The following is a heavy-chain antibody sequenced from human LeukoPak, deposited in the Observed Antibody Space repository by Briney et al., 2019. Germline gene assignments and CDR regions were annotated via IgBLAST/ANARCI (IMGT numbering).Heavy chain of an antibody. J-gene: IGHJ4*02. Sequence: PGGSLRLSCAASGFTFSSYSMNWVRQAPGKGLEWVSSISGSSSYIYYADSVKGRFTISRDNAKNSLYLQMNSLRAEDTAVYYCARGAGGAFDYWGQGTLVTVSS. V-gene: IGHV3-21*01. CDR2: ISGSSSYI. CDR1: GFTFSSYS. D-gene: IGHD3-10*01. CDR3: ARGAGGAFDY.